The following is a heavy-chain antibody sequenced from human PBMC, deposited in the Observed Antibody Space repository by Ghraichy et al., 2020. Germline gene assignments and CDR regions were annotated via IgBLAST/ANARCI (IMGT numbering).Heavy chain of an antibody. Sequence: ASVKVSCKASGYTFTGYYIHWVRQAPGQGLEWMGWINGNTGDTDYAPKFQGRVTMTRDTSISTTYMELSRLRSDDTAVYYCARETALVVPVRWFDPWGQGSLVTVSS. D-gene: IGHD2-2*01. V-gene: IGHV1-2*02. CDR1: GYTFTGYY. CDR3: ARETALVVPVRWFDP. J-gene: IGHJ5*02. CDR2: INGNTGDT.